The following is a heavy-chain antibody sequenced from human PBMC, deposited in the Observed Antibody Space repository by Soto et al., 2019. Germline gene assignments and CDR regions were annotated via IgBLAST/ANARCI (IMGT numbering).Heavy chain of an antibody. D-gene: IGHD2-2*01. Sequence: ASVKVSCKTSGYTFSVYGGSWVRQAPGQGLEWMGWINTLNGNTKYEQKFQGRVTFSIDTSTRTVFLELTNLKFDDAAVYYCARGFIPENYWGQGTRVTVSS. CDR3: ARGFIPENY. CDR1: GYTFSVYG. V-gene: IGHV1-18*01. CDR2: INTLNGNT. J-gene: IGHJ4*02.